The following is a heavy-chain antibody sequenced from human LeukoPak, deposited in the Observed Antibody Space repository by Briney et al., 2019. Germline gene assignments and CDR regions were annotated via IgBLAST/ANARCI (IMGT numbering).Heavy chain of an antibody. CDR1: GYTFSNFG. Sequence: ASVKVSCKTSGYTFSNFGISWVRQAPGQGLEWMGWISGNNDNPNYGQKFQGRFTVTTDSSTSTAYMELRNLRSDDTAVYYCARDGTSTDDYWGQGALVTVSS. D-gene: IGHD2-2*01. CDR3: ARDGTSTDDY. CDR2: ISGNNDNP. J-gene: IGHJ4*02. V-gene: IGHV1-18*01.